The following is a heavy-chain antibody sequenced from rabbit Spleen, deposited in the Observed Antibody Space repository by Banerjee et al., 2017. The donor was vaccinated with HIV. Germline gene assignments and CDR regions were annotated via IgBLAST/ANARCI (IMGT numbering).Heavy chain of an antibody. D-gene: IGHD8-1*01. CDR1: GFSFSSSYW. CDR3: ARDVSYNNVGFTDGMDL. J-gene: IGHJ6*01. CDR2: IYAGSSGST. Sequence: EESGGDLVKPEGSLTLTCTASGFSFSSSYWICWVRQAPGKGLEWIACIYAGSSGSTYYASWAKGRFTISKTSSTTVTLQMTSLTAADTATYFCARDVSYNNVGFTDGMDLWGPGTLVTVS. V-gene: IGHV1S45*01.